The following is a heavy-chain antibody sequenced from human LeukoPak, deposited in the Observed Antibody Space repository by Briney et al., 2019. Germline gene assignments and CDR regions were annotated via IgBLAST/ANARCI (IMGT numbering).Heavy chain of an antibody. CDR1: GFTFDDYA. Sequence: PGRSLRLSCAASGFTFDDYAMHWVRQAPGKGLEWVAVISYDGSNKYYADSVKGRFTISRDNSKNTLYLQMNSLRAEDTAVYYCARVYYWGSNYYYYYMDVWGKGTTVTVSS. V-gene: IGHV3-30-3*01. J-gene: IGHJ6*03. CDR2: ISYDGSNK. D-gene: IGHD7-27*01. CDR3: ARVYYWGSNYYYYYMDV.